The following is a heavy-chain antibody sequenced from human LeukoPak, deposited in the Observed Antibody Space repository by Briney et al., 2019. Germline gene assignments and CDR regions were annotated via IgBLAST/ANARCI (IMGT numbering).Heavy chain of an antibody. CDR3: ARDLPRVVAASLDY. CDR1: GFTFSSYS. D-gene: IGHD2-15*01. CDR2: ISSSSSYI. Sequence: GGSLRLSCAASGFTFSSYSMNWVRQAPGKGLEWVSSISSSSSYIYYADSVKGRFTISRDNAKNSLYLQMNSLRAEDTAVDYCARDLPRVVAASLDYWGQGTLVTVSS. J-gene: IGHJ4*02. V-gene: IGHV3-21*01.